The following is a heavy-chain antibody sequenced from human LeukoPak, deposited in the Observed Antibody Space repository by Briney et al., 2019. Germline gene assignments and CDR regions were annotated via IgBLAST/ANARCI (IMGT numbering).Heavy chain of an antibody. CDR2: INHSGST. V-gene: IGHV4-34*01. D-gene: IGHD5-18*01. CDR1: GGSFSGYY. Sequence: PSETLSLTCAVYGGSFSGYYWSWIRQPPGKGLGWIGEINHSGSTNYNPSLKSRVTISVDTSRNQFSLKLSSVTAADTAVYYCARVGFRLWLLNYWGQGTLVTVSS. J-gene: IGHJ4*02. CDR3: ARVGFRLWLLNY.